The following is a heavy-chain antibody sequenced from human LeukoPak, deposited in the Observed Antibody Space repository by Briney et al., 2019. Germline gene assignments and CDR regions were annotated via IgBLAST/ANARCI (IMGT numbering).Heavy chain of an antibody. CDR1: GFTFSSSA. D-gene: IGHD3-10*01. CDR3: ARVHYLSYGSGSHPQLIYYYYGMDV. J-gene: IGHJ6*02. Sequence: GGSLRLSCAASGFTFSSSAMSWVRQAPGKGLEWVAVISYDGSNKYYADSVKGRFTISRDNAKNSLYLQMNSLRAEDTAVYYCARVHYLSYGSGSHPQLIYYYYGMDVWGQGTTVIVSS. V-gene: IGHV3-30*04. CDR2: ISYDGSNK.